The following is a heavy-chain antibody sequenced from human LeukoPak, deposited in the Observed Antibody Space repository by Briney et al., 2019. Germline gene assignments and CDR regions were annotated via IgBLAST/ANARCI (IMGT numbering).Heavy chain of an antibody. CDR1: GFTFSSYS. V-gene: IGHV3-21*01. J-gene: IGHJ3*02. CDR3: ASPGGYCSSTSCSAFDI. D-gene: IGHD2-2*01. Sequence: PGGSLRLSCAASGFTFSSYSMNWVRQAPGKGLEWVSSISSSSSYIYYADSVKGRLTISRGNAKNSLYLQMNSLRAEDTAVYYCASPGGYCSSTSCSAFDIWGQGTMVTASS. CDR2: ISSSSSYI.